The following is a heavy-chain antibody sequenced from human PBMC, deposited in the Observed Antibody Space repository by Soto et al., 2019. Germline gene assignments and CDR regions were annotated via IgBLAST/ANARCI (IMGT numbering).Heavy chain of an antibody. J-gene: IGHJ5*02. CDR2: SSSSSSNI. V-gene: IGHV3-48*02. CDR1: GFTFSSHT. Sequence: GGSLRLSCAPSGFTFSSHTMNWVRQTPGKGLGWVSYSSSSSSNIYYADSVKGRFTISRDNAKYSLYLQMNSLRDEDTAVYYCARVPAWFDPWGQGTLVTVSS. CDR3: ARVPAWFDP.